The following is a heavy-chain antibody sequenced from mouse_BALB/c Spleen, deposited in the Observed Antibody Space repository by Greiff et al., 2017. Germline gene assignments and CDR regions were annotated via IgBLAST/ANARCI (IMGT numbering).Heavy chain of an antibody. CDR2: INPSSGYT. V-gene: IGHV1-4*01. CDR1: GYTFTSYT. Sequence: QVQLQQSGAELARPGASVKMSCKASGYTFTSYTMHWVKQRPGQGLEWIGYINPSSGYTNYNQKFKDKATLTADKSSSTAYMQLSSLTSEDSAVYYYARAPTGDYAMDYWGQGTSVTVSS. J-gene: IGHJ4*01. CDR3: ARAPTGDYAMDY. D-gene: IGHD4-1*02.